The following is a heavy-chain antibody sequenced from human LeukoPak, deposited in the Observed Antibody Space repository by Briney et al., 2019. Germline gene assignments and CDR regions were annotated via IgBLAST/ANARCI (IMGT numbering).Heavy chain of an antibody. Sequence: SETLSLTCTVSGGSISSSSYYWGWIRQPPGKGLEWIGSIYYSGSTYYNPSLKSRVTISVDTSKNQFSLKLSSVTAADTAVYYCAGFSGSYTNWFDSWGQGTLVTVSS. CDR1: GGSISSSSYY. V-gene: IGHV4-39*01. J-gene: IGHJ5*01. D-gene: IGHD1-26*01. CDR3: AGFSGSYTNWFDS. CDR2: IYYSGST.